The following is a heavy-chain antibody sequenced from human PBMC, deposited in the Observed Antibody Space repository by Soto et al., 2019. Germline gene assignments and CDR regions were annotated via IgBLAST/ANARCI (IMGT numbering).Heavy chain of an antibody. D-gene: IGHD3-22*01. V-gene: IGHV4-31*02. Sequence: IRQHPEKGLEWIGNIYFRGNTYYSPSLESRLTISVDTSKNQFSLKFTSVTAADTAVYYCVREGGSYDSGGYLFFDA. J-gene: IGHJ3*01. CDR3: VREGGSYDSGGYLFFDA. CDR2: IYFRGNT.